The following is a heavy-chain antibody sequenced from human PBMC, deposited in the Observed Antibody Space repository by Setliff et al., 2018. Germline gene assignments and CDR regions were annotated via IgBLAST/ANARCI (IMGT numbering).Heavy chain of an antibody. CDR2: IYHSGST. D-gene: IGHD3-10*01. CDR3: ARGPRYYYGSGSYSTD. Sequence: PSETLSLTCTVSGYSISSGYYWGWIRQPPGKGLEWIGSIYHSGSTYYNPSLKSRVTISVDTSKNQFSLKLSSVTAADTAVYYCARGPRYYYGSGSYSTDWGQGTLVTVSS. V-gene: IGHV4-38-2*02. CDR1: GYSISSGYY. J-gene: IGHJ4*02.